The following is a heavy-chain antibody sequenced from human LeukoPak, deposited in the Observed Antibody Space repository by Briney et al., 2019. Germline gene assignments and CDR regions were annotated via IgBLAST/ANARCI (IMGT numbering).Heavy chain of an antibody. Sequence: GGSLRLSCAASGFIFDAYGMSWGRQVPGKGLEWVSGITLVGGSTGYADSVKGRFTISRDNAKNSLYLQMNSLRTEDTALYYCAKADYYDSSGYSPRAIGAFDIWGQGTMVTVSS. V-gene: IGHV3-20*04. CDR3: AKADYYDSSGYSPRAIGAFDI. D-gene: IGHD3-22*01. CDR1: GFIFDAYG. CDR2: ITLVGGST. J-gene: IGHJ3*02.